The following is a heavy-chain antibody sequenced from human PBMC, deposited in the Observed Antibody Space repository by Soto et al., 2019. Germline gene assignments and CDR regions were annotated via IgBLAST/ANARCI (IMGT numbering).Heavy chain of an antibody. CDR3: ARGRRRYFDWSPPT. CDR1: GGYISSGGYY. CDR2: IYYSGST. Sequence: QVQLQESGPGLVKPSQTLSLTWTVSGGYISSGGYYWSWIRQHPGKGLEWIEYIYYSGSTYYNPSLKSRVTISVDTSKNQFSLKLSSVTAADTAVYYCARGRRRYFDWSPPTWGQGTLVTVSS. J-gene: IGHJ5*02. V-gene: IGHV4-31*02. D-gene: IGHD3-9*01.